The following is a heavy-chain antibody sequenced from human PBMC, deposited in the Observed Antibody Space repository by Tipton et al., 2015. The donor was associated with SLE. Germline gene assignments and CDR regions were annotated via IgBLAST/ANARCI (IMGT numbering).Heavy chain of an antibody. J-gene: IGHJ3*02. Sequence: TLSLTCSVSVSGGSISNYYWHWIRQPAGQGLEWIGRFYTSERTNYNPSLKSRITMSVDTSKNQFSLKLSSVTAADTALYYCARHSIGAFDIWGQGTMVIVSS. V-gene: IGHV4-4*07. CDR3: ARHSIGAFDI. CDR2: FYTSERT. CDR1: GGSISNYY. D-gene: IGHD2/OR15-2a*01.